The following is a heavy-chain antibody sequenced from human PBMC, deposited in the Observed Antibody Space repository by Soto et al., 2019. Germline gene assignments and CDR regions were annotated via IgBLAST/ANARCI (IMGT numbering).Heavy chain of an antibody. D-gene: IGHD4-17*01. CDR1: GGSISSYY. J-gene: IGHJ4*02. Sequence: QVQLQESGPGLVKPSETLSLTCTVSGGSISSYYWSWIRQPPGKGLECIGYIYYSGSTNYNPSLKSRVTISVDTSKNQFSLKLTSVTAAHTAVYYCARDSYGDSLDYWGQGTLVTVSS. V-gene: IGHV4-59*01. CDR2: IYYSGST. CDR3: ARDSYGDSLDY.